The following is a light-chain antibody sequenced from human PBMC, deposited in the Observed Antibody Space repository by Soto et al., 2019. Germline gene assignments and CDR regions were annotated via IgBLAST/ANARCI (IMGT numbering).Light chain of an antibody. CDR3: QRYGTSMT. CDR1: QSVTNNY. CDR2: GAS. V-gene: IGKV3-20*01. J-gene: IGKJ1*01. Sequence: FSCRASQSVTNNYLAWYQQRPGLAPRLLIYGASTRTAGIPDRFTVSGSGTDYTLSISRLEPEDFAVYQCQRYGTSMTLGQGTKVDIK.